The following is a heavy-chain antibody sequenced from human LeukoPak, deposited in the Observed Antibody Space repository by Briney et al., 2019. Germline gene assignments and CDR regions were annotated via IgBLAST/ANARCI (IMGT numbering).Heavy chain of an antibody. Sequence: SETLSLTCTVSGGPISSGSYYWSWIRQPAGKGLEWIGRIYTSGSTNYNPSLKSRVTISVDTSKNQFSLKLSSVTAADTAVYYCARVKAGRGVVFDYWGQGTLVTVSS. J-gene: IGHJ4*02. D-gene: IGHD3-3*01. V-gene: IGHV4-61*02. CDR2: IYTSGST. CDR3: ARVKAGRGVVFDY. CDR1: GGPISSGSYY.